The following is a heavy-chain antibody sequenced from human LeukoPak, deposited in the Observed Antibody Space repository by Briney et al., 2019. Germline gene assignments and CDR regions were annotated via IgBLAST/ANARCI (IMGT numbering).Heavy chain of an antibody. CDR3: ASDVYYGSGSYSY. D-gene: IGHD3-10*01. CDR1: GDTLNKLS. CDR2: FDPEDGET. V-gene: IGHV1-24*01. Sequence: GASVKVSCKVSGDTLNKLSICWVRLAPGKGLEWMGGFDPEDGETIYAQRFQDRVTMTEDISTETAYMELSSLKSEDTAVYYCASDVYYGSGSYSYWGQGSLVTVSS. J-gene: IGHJ4*02.